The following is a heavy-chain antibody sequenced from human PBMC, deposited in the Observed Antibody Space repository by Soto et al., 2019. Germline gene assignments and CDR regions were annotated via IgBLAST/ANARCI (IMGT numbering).Heavy chain of an antibody. D-gene: IGHD6-19*01. V-gene: IGHV1-18*01. CDR2: ISAYNGNT. CDR3: ARDRLIGIAVATYYYYGMDV. J-gene: IGHJ6*02. Sequence: ASVKVSCKASGYTFTSYGISWVRQAPGQGLEWMGWISAYNGNTNYAQKLQGRVTMTTDTSTSTAYMELRSLRSDDTAVYYCARDRLIGIAVATYYYYGMDVWGQGTTVTVSS. CDR1: GYTFTSYG.